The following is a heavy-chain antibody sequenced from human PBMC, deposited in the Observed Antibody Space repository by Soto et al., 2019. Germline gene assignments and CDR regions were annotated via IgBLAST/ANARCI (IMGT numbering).Heavy chain of an antibody. V-gene: IGHV3-53*02. CDR2: IYSGGST. J-gene: IGHJ6*02. Sequence: EVQLVETGGGLIQPGGSLRLSCAASGFTVSSNYMSWVRQAPGKGLEWVSVIYSGGSTYYADSVKGRFTISRDNSKNTLYLQMNSLRAEDTAVYYCARDQRGYCSGGSCYPDRDDYGMDVWGQGTTVTVSS. D-gene: IGHD2-15*01. CDR3: ARDQRGYCSGGSCYPDRDDYGMDV. CDR1: GFTVSSNY.